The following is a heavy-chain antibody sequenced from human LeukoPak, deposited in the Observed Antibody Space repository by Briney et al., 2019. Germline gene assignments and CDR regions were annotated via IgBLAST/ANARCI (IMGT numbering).Heavy chain of an antibody. D-gene: IGHD3-22*01. CDR1: GFTFSSYG. Sequence: GGSLRLSCAASGFTFSSYGMHWVRQAPGKGLEWVAFIRYDGSNKYYADSVKGRFTISRDNSKNTLYLQMNSLRAEDTAVCYCAKNKYYYDSSAYLDYWGQGTLVTVSS. V-gene: IGHV3-30*02. CDR3: AKNKYYYDSSAYLDY. J-gene: IGHJ4*02. CDR2: IRYDGSNK.